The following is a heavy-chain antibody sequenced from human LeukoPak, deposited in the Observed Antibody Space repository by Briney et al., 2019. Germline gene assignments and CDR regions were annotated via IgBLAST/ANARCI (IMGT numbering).Heavy chain of an antibody. CDR3: ARVRRQEYYFDY. CDR2: IYYSGST. J-gene: IGHJ4*02. D-gene: IGHD3-10*01. V-gene: IGHV4-59*12. CDR1: GGSISSYY. Sequence: SETLSLTCTVPGGSISSYYWSWIRQPPGKGLEWIGYIYYSGSTYYNPSLKSRVTISVDTSKNQFSLKLSSVTAADTAVYYCARVRRQEYYFDYWGQGTLVTVSS.